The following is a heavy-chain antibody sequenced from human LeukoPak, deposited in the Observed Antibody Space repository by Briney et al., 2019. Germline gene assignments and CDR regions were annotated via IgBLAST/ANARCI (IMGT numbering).Heavy chain of an antibody. J-gene: IGHJ6*03. CDR3: ARFYTTSQYGSGYMDV. CDR1: GGSISSSSYY. CDR2: MSYSGST. Sequence: SETLSLTCTVSGGSISSSSYYWGWVRQPPGKGLEWIGSMSYSGSTYYNPSLKSRVTIAVDTSKTQFSLKLSSVTAADTAVYYCARFYTTSQYGSGYMDVWGKGTTVTVSS. D-gene: IGHD3-10*01. V-gene: IGHV4-39*01.